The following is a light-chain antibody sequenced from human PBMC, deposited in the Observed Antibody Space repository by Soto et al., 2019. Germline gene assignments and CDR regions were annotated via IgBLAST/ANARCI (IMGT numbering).Light chain of an antibody. V-gene: IGLV1-47*01. CDR1: SSNIGSNY. Sequence: QSALTQPPSASGTPGQRVTISCSGSSSNIGSNYVYWYQQLPGTAPKLLIYRNNQRPSGVPDRFSGSKSGTSASLAISGPRSEGEADYYCAAWDDSLSGSYVFGTGTKVTVL. J-gene: IGLJ1*01. CDR3: AAWDDSLSGSYV. CDR2: RNN.